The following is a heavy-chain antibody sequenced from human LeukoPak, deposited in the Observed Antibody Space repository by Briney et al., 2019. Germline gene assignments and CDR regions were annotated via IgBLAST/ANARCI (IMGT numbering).Heavy chain of an antibody. J-gene: IGHJ4*02. CDR3: AKHRPRKVVVIAYFDY. CDR2: ISGSGGST. D-gene: IGHD3-22*01. Sequence: HPGGSLRLSCAASGFTFSSYAMSWVRQAPGKGLEWVSAISGSGGSTYYADSVKGRFTISRDNSKNTLYLQMNSLRAEDTAVYYCAKHRPRKVVVIAYFDYWGQGTLVTVSS. V-gene: IGHV3-23*01. CDR1: GFTFSSYA.